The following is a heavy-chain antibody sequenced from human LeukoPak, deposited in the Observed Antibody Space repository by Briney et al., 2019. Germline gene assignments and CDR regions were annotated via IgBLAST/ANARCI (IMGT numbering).Heavy chain of an antibody. D-gene: IGHD4-17*01. Sequence: PSETLSLTCTVSGGSISIYYWSWIRQPAGKGLEWIGRIYTSGSTNYNPSLKSRVTMSVDTSKNQFSLKLSPVTAADTAVYYRARGPMTTVVTRGGAFDIWGQGTMVTVSS. J-gene: IGHJ3*02. CDR1: GGSISIYY. V-gene: IGHV4-4*07. CDR2: IYTSGST. CDR3: ARGPMTTVVTRGGAFDI.